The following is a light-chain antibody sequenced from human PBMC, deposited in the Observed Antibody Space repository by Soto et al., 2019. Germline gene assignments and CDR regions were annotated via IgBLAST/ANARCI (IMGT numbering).Light chain of an antibody. CDR1: QGISSY. V-gene: IGKV1-9*01. CDR2: AAS. CDR3: QQLNSHPRT. J-gene: IGKJ1*01. Sequence: IQLTQSPSSLSASVGDRVTITCRASQGISSYLAWYQQKPGNAPKLLIYAASTLQSGVPSRFSGSGSGTDFTLTISSLQPEDFATYYCQQLNSHPRTFGQGTKVEIK.